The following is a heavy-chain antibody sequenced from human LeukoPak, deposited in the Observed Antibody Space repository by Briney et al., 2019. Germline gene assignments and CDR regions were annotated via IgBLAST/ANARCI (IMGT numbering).Heavy chain of an antibody. CDR2: ISTSSSYI. CDR1: GFTFSSYN. V-gene: IGHV3-21*01. J-gene: IGHJ4*02. CDR3: VRGRGYSYGHLGLGFDY. Sequence: GGSLRLSCAASGFTFSSYNMNWVRQAPGKGLEWVSSISTSSSYIHYADSVEGRFTISRDNAKNSLYLQMNSLRAEDTAVYYCVRGRGYSYGHLGLGFDYWGQGTLVTVSS. D-gene: IGHD5-18*01.